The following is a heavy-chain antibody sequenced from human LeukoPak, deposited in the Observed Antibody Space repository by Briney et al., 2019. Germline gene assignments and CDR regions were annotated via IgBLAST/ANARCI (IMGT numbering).Heavy chain of an antibody. V-gene: IGHV3-23*01. J-gene: IGHJ4*02. Sequence: GGSLRLSCAASGFTFSSYAMSWVRQAPGKGLEWVSAISGSGGGTYYADSVKGRFTISRDNSKNTLYLQMNSLRAGDTAVYYCAKDRPNYYGSNGHYYKLNGDCWGQGTLVTVSS. CDR2: ISGSGGGT. CDR3: AKDRPNYYGSNGHYYKLNGDC. D-gene: IGHD3-22*01. CDR1: GFTFSSYA.